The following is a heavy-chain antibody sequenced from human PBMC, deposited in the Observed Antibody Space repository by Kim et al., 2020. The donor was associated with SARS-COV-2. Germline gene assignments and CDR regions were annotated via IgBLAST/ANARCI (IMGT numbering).Heavy chain of an antibody. CDR3: AGPGSYLDS. CDR1: GDSFNSSP. V-gene: IGHV1-69*02. J-gene: IGHJ5*01. D-gene: IGHD3-10*01. CDR2: IIPNIGVA. Sequence: SVKVSCKASGDSFNSSPISWVRQAPGQGLEWMGRIIPNIGVAKYVQKFQCSITIIADKSTNTAYMELTSLRSEDTAVYFCAGPGSYLDSWGQGTLVTVSS.